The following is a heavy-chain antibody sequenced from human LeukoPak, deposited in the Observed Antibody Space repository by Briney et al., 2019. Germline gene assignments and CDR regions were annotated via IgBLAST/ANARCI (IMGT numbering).Heavy chain of an antibody. CDR2: IYYSGST. V-gene: IGHV4-59*01. CDR3: ARALLRYSLDY. CDR1: GGSISSYY. J-gene: IGHJ4*02. Sequence: KPSETLSLTCTVSGGSISSYYWSWIRQPPGKGLEWIGYIYYSGSTNYNPSLKSRVTISVDTSKNQFSLKLSSVTAADTAVYYCARALLRYSLDYWGQGTLVTVSS. D-gene: IGHD2-15*01.